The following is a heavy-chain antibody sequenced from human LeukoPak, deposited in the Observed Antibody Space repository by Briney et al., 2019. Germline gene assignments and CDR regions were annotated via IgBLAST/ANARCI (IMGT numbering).Heavy chain of an antibody. J-gene: IGHJ6*02. CDR1: EVTFSSYW. CDR3: ARYCGGDCYGMDV. CDR2: TNQDGSEE. D-gene: IGHD2-21*01. Sequence: GSLRLSCAVSEVTFSSYWMSWVRQAPGKGLEWVANTNQDGSEEHYADSVKGRFTISRGNAKNSLYLQMNSLRAEDTAVYYCARYCGGDCYGMDVWGQGTTVIVSS. V-gene: IGHV3-7*01.